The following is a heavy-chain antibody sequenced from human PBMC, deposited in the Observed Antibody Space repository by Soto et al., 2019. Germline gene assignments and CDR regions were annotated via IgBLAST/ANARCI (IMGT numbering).Heavy chain of an antibody. Sequence: QVQLVESGGGVVQPGRSLRLSCAASGFTFSSYGMHWVRQTPGKGLEWVAVISYDGSNKKYADSVKGRFTISRDNSKNTVYVQMTSLRAEDTAVYYCAKSRRHLWYVDLWGRGTLVTVSS. J-gene: IGHJ2*01. CDR2: ISYDGSNK. V-gene: IGHV3-30*18. CDR3: AKSRRHLWYVDL. CDR1: GFTFSSYG. D-gene: IGHD1-1*01.